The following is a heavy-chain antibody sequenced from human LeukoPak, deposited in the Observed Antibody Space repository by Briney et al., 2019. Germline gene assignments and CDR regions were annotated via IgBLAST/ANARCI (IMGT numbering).Heavy chain of an antibody. Sequence: ASVKVSCKASGYTFTSYYMHWVRQAPGQGLEWMGIINPSGGSTSYAQTFQGRVTMTRATSTSTVYMELSSLRSEDTAVYYCARDLIGAMVPFDYWGQGTLVTVSS. D-gene: IGHD5-18*01. CDR3: ARDLIGAMVPFDY. CDR1: GYTFTSYY. J-gene: IGHJ4*02. CDR2: INPSGGST. V-gene: IGHV1-46*01.